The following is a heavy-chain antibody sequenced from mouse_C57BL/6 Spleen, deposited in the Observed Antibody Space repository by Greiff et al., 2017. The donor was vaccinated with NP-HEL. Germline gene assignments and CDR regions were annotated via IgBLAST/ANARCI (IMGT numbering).Heavy chain of an antibody. D-gene: IGHD1-1*01. CDR2: IYPRSGNT. Sequence: QVQLQQSGAELARPGASVKLSCKASGYTFTSYGISWVKQRPGQGLEWIGEIYPRSGNTYYNEKFKGKATFTADTSSNTAYMQLSSLTTEDAAIYYCARRLRSSFAYWGQGTLVTVSA. CDR3: ARRLRSSFAY. CDR1: GYTFTSYG. V-gene: IGHV1-81*01. J-gene: IGHJ3*01.